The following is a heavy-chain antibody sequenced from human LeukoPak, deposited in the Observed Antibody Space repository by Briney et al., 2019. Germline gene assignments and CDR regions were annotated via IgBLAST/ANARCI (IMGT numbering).Heavy chain of an antibody. V-gene: IGHV3-43D*03. D-gene: IGHD1-26*01. J-gene: IGHJ4*02. CDR3: AKDNSGSYFDY. Sequence: GGSLRLSCAASGFTFDDYAMHWVRQAPGKGLEWVSLISWDGGSTYYADSVKGRFTISRDNSKNSLYLQMNGLRAEDTALYYCAKDNSGSYFDYWGQGTLVTVSS. CDR1: GFTFDDYA. CDR2: ISWDGGST.